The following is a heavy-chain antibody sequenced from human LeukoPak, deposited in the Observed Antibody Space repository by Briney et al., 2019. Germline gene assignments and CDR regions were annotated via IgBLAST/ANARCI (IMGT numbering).Heavy chain of an antibody. CDR2: INRDGSST. V-gene: IGHV3-74*01. Sequence: PGGSLRLSCAVSGFTFSSYLMHWVRQAPGKGLVWVSRINRDGSSTTYADSVKGRFTISRDNANNTLYLQMNSLRGEDTAVYYCARGPRGWYASDYWGQGNPGHRLL. J-gene: IGHJ4*02. CDR3: ARGPRGWYASDY. CDR1: GFTFSSYL. D-gene: IGHD6-19*01.